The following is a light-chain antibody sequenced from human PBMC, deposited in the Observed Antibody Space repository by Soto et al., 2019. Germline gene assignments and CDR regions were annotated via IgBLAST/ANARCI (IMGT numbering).Light chain of an antibody. J-gene: IGKJ5*01. CDR2: TTS. CDR1: QGLAGY. Sequence: DIPLTQSPSFLSASVGDRVTITCRASQGLAGYLAWYQQKPGKAPNLLIYTTSTLQSGVPSRFSGSGSGTEFTLTISSLQPEDFATYYCQQVRSYPITFGQGHDWRLN. CDR3: QQVRSYPIT. V-gene: IGKV1-9*01.